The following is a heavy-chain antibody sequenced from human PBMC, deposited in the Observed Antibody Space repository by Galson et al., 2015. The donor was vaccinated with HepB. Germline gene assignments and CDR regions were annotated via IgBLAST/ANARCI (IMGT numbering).Heavy chain of an antibody. CDR1: GFTFDDYA. D-gene: IGHD1-26*01. CDR2: ISWDGGST. CDR3: AKDLLVGATPGDYYYYGMDV. V-gene: IGHV3-43D*04. J-gene: IGHJ6*02. Sequence: SLRLSCAASGFTFDDYAMHWVRQAPGKGLEWVSLISWDGGSTYYADSVKGRFTISRDNSKNSLYLQMNSLRAEDTALYYCAKDLLVGATPGDYYYYGMDVWGQGTTVTVSS.